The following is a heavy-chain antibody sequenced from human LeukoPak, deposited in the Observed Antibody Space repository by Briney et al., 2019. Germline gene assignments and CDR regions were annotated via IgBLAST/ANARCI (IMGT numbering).Heavy chain of an antibody. D-gene: IGHD4-17*01. V-gene: IGHV4-34*01. J-gene: IGHJ6*02. CDR3: ARGYGYFGYYYYGMDV. Sequence: PSETLSLTCAVYGGSFSGYYWSWICQPPGKGLEWIGEINHSGSTNYNPSLKSRVTISVDTSKNQFSLKLSSVTAADTAVYYCARGYGYFGYYYYGMDVWGQGTTVTVSS. CDR2: INHSGST. CDR1: GGSFSGYY.